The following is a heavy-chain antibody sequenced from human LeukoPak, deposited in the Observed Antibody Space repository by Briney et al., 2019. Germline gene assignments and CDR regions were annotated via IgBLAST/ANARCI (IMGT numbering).Heavy chain of an antibody. CDR2: ISAYNGNT. D-gene: IGHD3-22*01. Sequence: ASLKVSCKASGYTFTSYGISWVRQAPGQGLEWMGWISAYNGNTNYAQKLQGRVTMTTDTSTSTAYMELRSLRSDDTAVYYCARDVRDHYYDSSGRGSRFDPWGQGTLVTVSS. CDR3: ARDVRDHYYDSSGRGSRFDP. V-gene: IGHV1-18*01. J-gene: IGHJ5*02. CDR1: GYTFTSYG.